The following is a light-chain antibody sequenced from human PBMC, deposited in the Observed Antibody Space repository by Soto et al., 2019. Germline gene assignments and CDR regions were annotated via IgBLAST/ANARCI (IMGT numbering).Light chain of an antibody. V-gene: IGLV2-14*01. CDR1: SSDVGGYDY. Sequence: SVLTQPASVSGSPGQSITISCTGTSSDVGGYDYVSWYQHHPGKAPKVMIYEVSNRPSGVSNRFSGSKSGNTASLTISGLQAEDEADYYCTSYTSTTTRVFGTGTKVTVL. CDR2: EVS. CDR3: TSYTSTTTRV. J-gene: IGLJ1*01.